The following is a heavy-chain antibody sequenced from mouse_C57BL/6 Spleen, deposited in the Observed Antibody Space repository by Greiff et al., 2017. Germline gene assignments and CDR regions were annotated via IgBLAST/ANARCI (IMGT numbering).Heavy chain of an antibody. CDR2: ISYDGSN. CDR3: ARDGGSSLYAMDY. J-gene: IGHJ4*01. V-gene: IGHV3-6*01. Sequence: EVKLMESGPGLVKPSQSLSLTCSVTGYSITSGYYWNWIRQFPGNKLEWMGYISYDGSNNYNPSLKNRISITRDTSKNQFFLKLNSVTTEDTATYYCARDGGSSLYAMDYWGQGTSVTVSS. CDR1: GYSITSGYY. D-gene: IGHD1-1*01.